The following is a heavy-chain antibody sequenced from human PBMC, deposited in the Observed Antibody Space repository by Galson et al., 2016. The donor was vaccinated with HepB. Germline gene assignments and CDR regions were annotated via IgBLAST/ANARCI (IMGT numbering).Heavy chain of an antibody. Sequence: SVKVSCKASGGTFSGNAISWVRQAPGQGLEWIGAIIPMIETPQYVQKFQGRVKMTADKSHSTAYLYLSSLKSDDTAVYYCTTGHDSRDNHSSRRVYGAGYVHDWGQGTLVIVSS. CDR3: TTGHDSRDNHSSRRVYGAGYVHD. CDR2: IIPMIETP. D-gene: IGHD3-22*01. CDR1: GGTFSGNA. J-gene: IGHJ1*01. V-gene: IGHV1-69*06.